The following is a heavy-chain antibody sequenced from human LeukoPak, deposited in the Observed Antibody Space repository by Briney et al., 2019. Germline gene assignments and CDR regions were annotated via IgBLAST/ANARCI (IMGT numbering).Heavy chain of an antibody. CDR1: GFTFSSYG. J-gene: IGHJ3*02. D-gene: IGHD3-16*01. Sequence: GGSLRLSCAVPGFTFSSYGMHWVRQAPGKGLEWVAVISYDGSNKYYADSVKGRFTISRDNSKNTMYLQMNSLRAEDTALYYCAKDGVVSDAFDIWGQGTMVTVSS. V-gene: IGHV3-30*18. CDR3: AKDGVVSDAFDI. CDR2: ISYDGSNK.